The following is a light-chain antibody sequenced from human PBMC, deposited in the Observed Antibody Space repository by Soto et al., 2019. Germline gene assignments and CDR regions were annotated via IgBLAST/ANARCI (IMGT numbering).Light chain of an antibody. CDR3: HQYDIYHDT. J-gene: IGKJ4*01. Sequence: DIQMTQSPSTLSASVGDRVTITCRASQSVSIWLAWYQQKPGKAPKLLIHKASTLENAVPSRFSTSESGIDFTLTISSLQPDEFATYYFHQYDIYHDTFGGGTKVETK. CDR2: KAS. CDR1: QSVSIW. V-gene: IGKV1-5*03.